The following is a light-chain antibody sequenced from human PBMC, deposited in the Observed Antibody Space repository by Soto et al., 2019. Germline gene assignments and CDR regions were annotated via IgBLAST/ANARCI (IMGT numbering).Light chain of an antibody. CDR3: CSYAGSSTFV. CDR2: EGS. Sequence: QSALTQPASVSGSPGQSITISCTGTSSDVGSYNVVSWYQQNPGKGPKLMIYEGSKRPSGVSNRFSGSKSGNTASLTVSGLQAEYEADYYCCSYAGSSTFVFGGGTKLTVL. CDR1: SSDVGSYNV. J-gene: IGLJ3*02. V-gene: IGLV2-23*01.